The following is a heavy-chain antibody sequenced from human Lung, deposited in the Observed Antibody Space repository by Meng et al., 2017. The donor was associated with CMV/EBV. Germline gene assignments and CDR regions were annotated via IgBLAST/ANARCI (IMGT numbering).Heavy chain of an antibody. CDR2: NSYDGGNE. CDR1: GFTFSSDG. V-gene: IGHV3-30*18. Sequence: CAASGFTFSSDGFHWVRQAPGKGLEGVAINSYDGGNEYYADSVKGRFTISRDNSKNTLYLQMNSLRADDTAVYYCAKGSRWLPTDYWGQGTLVTVSS. CDR3: AKGSRWLPTDY. D-gene: IGHD5-24*01. J-gene: IGHJ4*02.